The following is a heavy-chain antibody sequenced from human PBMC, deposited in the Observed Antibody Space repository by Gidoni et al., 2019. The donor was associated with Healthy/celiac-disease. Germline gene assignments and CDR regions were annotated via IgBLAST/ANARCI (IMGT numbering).Heavy chain of an antibody. CDR2: INPSGGST. CDR3: ARDGRLGYCSGGSCYPFDY. CDR1: GYTFTSYY. J-gene: IGHJ4*02. V-gene: IGHV1-46*03. Sequence: QVQLVQSGAEVKKPRASVKVSCKASGYTFTSYYLHGVRQAPGQGLEWMGIINPSGGSTSYAQKFQGRVTMTRDTSTSTVYMELSSLRSEDTAVYYCARDGRLGYCSGGSCYPFDYWGQGTLVTVSS. D-gene: IGHD2-15*01.